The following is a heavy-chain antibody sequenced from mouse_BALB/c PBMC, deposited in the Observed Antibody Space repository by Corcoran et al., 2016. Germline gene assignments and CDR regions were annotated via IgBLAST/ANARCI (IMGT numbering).Heavy chain of an antibody. Sequence: QVQLQQPGAELVRPGASVKLSCKASGYSFTTYWMNWVKQRPGQGLEWMGMIHPSDSETRLNQKFKAKATLTVDTTSSTAYMRLRSPTADDSAVYYCAREADYGSSNAMDYWGKGTSVTVSS. V-gene: IGHV1S127*01. D-gene: IGHD1-1*01. CDR2: IHPSDSET. CDR3: AREADYGSSNAMDY. CDR1: GYSFTTYW. J-gene: IGHJ4*01.